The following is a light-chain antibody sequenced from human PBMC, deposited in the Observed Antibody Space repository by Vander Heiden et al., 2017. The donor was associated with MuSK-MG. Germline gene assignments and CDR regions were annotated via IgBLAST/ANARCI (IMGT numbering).Light chain of an antibody. CDR3: QKDNSAPWT. J-gene: IGKJ1*01. CDR1: RGSTNY. Sequence: DFQVTQSPSALSASVGGRVNITCRAGRGSTNYLAWFQQKPGKVPKLLIYAASTLQSGVPSRFSGSGFGTEFTLTISSLQPEDVATYYCQKDNSAPWTFGQGTKVEIK. V-gene: IGKV1-27*01. CDR2: AAS.